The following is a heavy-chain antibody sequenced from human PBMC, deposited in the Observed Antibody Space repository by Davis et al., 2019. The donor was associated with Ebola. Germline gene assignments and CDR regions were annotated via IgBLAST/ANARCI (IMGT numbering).Heavy chain of an antibody. CDR1: GYTFTSYG. J-gene: IGHJ6*02. D-gene: IGHD3-22*01. CDR3: ARHARGSIDSSGYYYHYYYYGMDV. CDR2: INPNSGGT. Sequence: ASVKVSCKASGYTFTSYGISWVRQAPGQGLEWMGWINPNSGGTNYAQKFQGWVTMTRDTSISTAYMELSRLRSDDTAVYYCARHARGSIDSSGYYYHYYYYGMDVWGQGTTVTVSS. V-gene: IGHV1-2*04.